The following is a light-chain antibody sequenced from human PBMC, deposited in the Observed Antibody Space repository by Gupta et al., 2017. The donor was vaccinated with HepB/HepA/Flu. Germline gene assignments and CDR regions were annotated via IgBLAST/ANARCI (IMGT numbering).Light chain of an antibody. CDR3: QAGDSNTVV. J-gene: IGLJ2*01. CDR2: QDD. CDR1: ILGQKY. Sequence: SFHLTQPPSVSVSPGQTATITCSGNILGQKYASWYQQKAGQSPVLVIYQDDKWPSGIPERFSASNSWTTATLTISGTQAVDEDDYFWQAGDSNTVVFGGGTKLTVL. V-gene: IGLV3-1*01.